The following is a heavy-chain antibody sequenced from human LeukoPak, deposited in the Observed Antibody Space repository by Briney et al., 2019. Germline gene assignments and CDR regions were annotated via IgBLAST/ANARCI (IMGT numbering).Heavy chain of an antibody. J-gene: IGHJ4*02. CDR3: ARRADAVWFGEYAFDY. CDR2: ISSSGSTI. V-gene: IGHV3-48*03. D-gene: IGHD3-10*01. CDR1: GFTFSSYE. Sequence: PGGSLRLSCAASGFTFSSYEMNWVRQAPGKGLEWVSYISSSGSTIYYADSVKGRFTISRDNAKNSLYLQMNSLRAEDTAVYYCARRADAVWFGEYAFDYWGQGTLVTVSS.